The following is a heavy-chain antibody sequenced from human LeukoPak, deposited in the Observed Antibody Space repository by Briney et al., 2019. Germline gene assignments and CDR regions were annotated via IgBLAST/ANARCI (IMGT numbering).Heavy chain of an antibody. CDR3: ARDLGQQGFDY. CDR1: GFTFSDYY. Sequence: GGSLRLSCAASGFTFSDYYMDWVRQAPGKGLEWVGRIRDKAHSYTTEYAASVKGRFTVSRDDSKNSLYLQMNSLKTEDTAIYYCARDLGQQGFDYWGQGTLVTASS. V-gene: IGHV3-72*01. D-gene: IGHD6-13*01. J-gene: IGHJ4*02. CDR2: IRDKAHSYTT.